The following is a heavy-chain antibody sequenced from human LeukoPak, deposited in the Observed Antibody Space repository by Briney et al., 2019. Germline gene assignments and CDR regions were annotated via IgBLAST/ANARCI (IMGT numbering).Heavy chain of an antibody. Sequence: ASVKVSCKASGYTFTSYGISWVRQAPGQGLEWMGWISAYNGNTNYAQKLQGRVTMTTDTSTSTAYMELRSLRSDDTAVYYCARDRPVIAAVVIFNANWFDPWGQGTLVTVSS. CDR1: GYTFTSYG. CDR2: ISAYNGNT. CDR3: ARDRPVIAAVVIFNANWFDP. D-gene: IGHD6-13*01. J-gene: IGHJ5*02. V-gene: IGHV1-18*01.